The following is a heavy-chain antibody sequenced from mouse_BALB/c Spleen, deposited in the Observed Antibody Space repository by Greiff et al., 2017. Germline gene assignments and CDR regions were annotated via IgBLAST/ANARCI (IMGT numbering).Heavy chain of an antibody. CDR1: GYTFTSYW. CDR3: AINYVGDYFDY. J-gene: IGHJ2*01. CDR2: INPSTGYT. Sequence: QVQLQQSGAELAKPGASVKMSCKASGYTFTSYWMHWVKQRPGQGLEWIGYINPSTGYTEYNQKFKDKATLTADKSSSTAYIQLSSLTSEDSAVYYCAINYVGDYFDYWGQGTTLTVSS. V-gene: IGHV1-7*01. D-gene: IGHD2-4*01.